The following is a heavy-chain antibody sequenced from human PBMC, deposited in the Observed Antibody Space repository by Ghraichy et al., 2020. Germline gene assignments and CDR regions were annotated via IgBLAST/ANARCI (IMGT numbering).Heavy chain of an antibody. CDR3: ARAPGMWVVPSQYYYYGMDV. J-gene: IGHJ6*02. CDR1: GYTFTSYD. V-gene: IGHV1-8*01. Sequence: ASVKVSCKASGYTFTSYDINWVRQATGQGLEWMGWMNPNSGNTGYAQKFQGRVTMTRNTSISTAYMELSSLRSEDTAVYYCARAPGMWVVPSQYYYYGMDVWGQGTTVTVSS. D-gene: IGHD2-15*01. CDR2: MNPNSGNT.